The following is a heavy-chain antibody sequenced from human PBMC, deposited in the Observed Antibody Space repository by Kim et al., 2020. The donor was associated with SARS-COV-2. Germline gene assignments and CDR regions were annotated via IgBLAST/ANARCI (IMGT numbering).Heavy chain of an antibody. CDR3: ARLYPNYYDSSGYFDY. V-gene: IGHV3-53*01. D-gene: IGHD3-22*01. J-gene: IGHJ4*02. Sequence: VRGRVTISGDNSKSTLYLQMNSLRAEDTAVYYCARLYPNYYDSSGYFDYWGQGTQVTVSS.